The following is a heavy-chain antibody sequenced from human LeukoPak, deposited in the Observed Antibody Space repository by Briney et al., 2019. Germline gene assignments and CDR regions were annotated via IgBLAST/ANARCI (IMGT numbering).Heavy chain of an antibody. D-gene: IGHD3-10*01. CDR1: GFTFSRHG. CDR2: IYYSGST. J-gene: IGHJ4*02. CDR3: AKSNSGSYPRLDY. V-gene: IGHV4-59*11. Sequence: PGGSLRLSCAASGFTFSRHGMSWIRQPPGKGLEWIGYIYYSGSTNYNPSLKSRVTISVDSSKNQFSLKVSSVTAADTAVYYCAKSNSGSYPRLDYWGQGTLVTVSS.